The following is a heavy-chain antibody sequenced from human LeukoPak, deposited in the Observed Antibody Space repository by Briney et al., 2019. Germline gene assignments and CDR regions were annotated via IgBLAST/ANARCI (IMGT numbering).Heavy chain of an antibody. J-gene: IGHJ5*02. CDR3: AREFGYCTNGVCYRGFDP. V-gene: IGHV4-39*07. D-gene: IGHD2-8*01. Sequence: SETLSLTCTVSGGSISSSSYYWGWIHQPPGKGLEWIGSIYYSGSTYYNPSLESRVTISVDTSKNQFSLKLSSVTAADTAVYYCAREFGYCTNGVCYRGFDPWGQGTLVTVSS. CDR1: GGSISSSSYY. CDR2: IYYSGST.